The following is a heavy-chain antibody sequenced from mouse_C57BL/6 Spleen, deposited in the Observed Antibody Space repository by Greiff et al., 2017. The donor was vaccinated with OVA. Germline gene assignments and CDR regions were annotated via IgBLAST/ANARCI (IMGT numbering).Heavy chain of an antibody. CDR3: ARHTAQAAWFAY. D-gene: IGHD3-2*02. V-gene: IGHV5-17*01. CDR2: ISSGSSTI. Sequence: DVQLQESGGGLVKPGGSLKLSCAASGFTFSDYGMHWVRQAPEKGLEWVAYISSGSSTIYYADTVKGRFTISRDNAKNTLFLQMTSLRSEDTAMYYCARHTAQAAWFAYWGQGTLVTVSA. CDR1: GFTFSDYG. J-gene: IGHJ3*01.